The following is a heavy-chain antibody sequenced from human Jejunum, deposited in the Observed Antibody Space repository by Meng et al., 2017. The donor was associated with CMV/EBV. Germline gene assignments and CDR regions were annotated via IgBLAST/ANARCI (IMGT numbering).Heavy chain of an antibody. V-gene: IGHV6-1*01. J-gene: IGHJ3*02. Sequence: SSKDVTWDWIRQSPSGGLEWLGRTYYRPKWYNDYAQSVKGRISVTPDTSKNQFSLELNSVSPADAAVYYCVTRSKFNLVWSFDIWGQGTTVTVSS. CDR1: SSKDVT. CDR3: VTRSKFNLVWSFDI. D-gene: IGHD6-6*01. CDR2: TYYRPKWYN.